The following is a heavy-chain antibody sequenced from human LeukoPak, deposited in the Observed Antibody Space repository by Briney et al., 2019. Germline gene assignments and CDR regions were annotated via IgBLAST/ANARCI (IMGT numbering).Heavy chain of an antibody. CDR2: IYYSGST. CDR3: ARGQIRGLGGNLGD. D-gene: IGHD3-16*01. J-gene: IGHJ4*02. CDR1: GGSISSSSYY. Sequence: SETLSLTCTVSGGSISSSSYYWGWIRQPPGKGLEWIGSIYYSGSTYYNPSLKSRVTISVDTSKNQFSLKLRSVTAADTAVYYCARGQIRGLGGNLGDWGQGTLVTVSS. V-gene: IGHV4-39*01.